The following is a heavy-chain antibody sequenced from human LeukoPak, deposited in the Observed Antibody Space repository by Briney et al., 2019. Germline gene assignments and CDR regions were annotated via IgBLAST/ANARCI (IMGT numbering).Heavy chain of an antibody. CDR1: GFTFSSYR. CDR3: ASEQLVRVGY. V-gene: IGHV3-21*01. D-gene: IGHD6-6*01. Sequence: GGSLRLSCAASGFTFSSYRMNWVRQAPGKGLEWVSSISSSSSYIYYADSVRGRFTISRDNAKNSLYLQMNSLRAEDTAVYYCASEQLVRVGYWGQGTLVTVSS. J-gene: IGHJ4*02. CDR2: ISSSSSYI.